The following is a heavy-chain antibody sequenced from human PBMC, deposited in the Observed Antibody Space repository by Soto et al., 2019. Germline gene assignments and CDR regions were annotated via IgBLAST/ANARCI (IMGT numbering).Heavy chain of an antibody. D-gene: IGHD6-13*01. Sequence: GGSVRLSXAASGFAFSTYAMTWVRQAPGKGLEWVSVISGSGGSSYYADSVKGRFTISRDNSKNTLFLQMNGLRAEDTAVYYCAKVTQRAAAGRYEYYKYGMDVWGQGTTVTVSS. CDR3: AKVTQRAAAGRYEYYKYGMDV. J-gene: IGHJ6*02. CDR1: GFAFSTYA. CDR2: ISGSGGSS. V-gene: IGHV3-23*01.